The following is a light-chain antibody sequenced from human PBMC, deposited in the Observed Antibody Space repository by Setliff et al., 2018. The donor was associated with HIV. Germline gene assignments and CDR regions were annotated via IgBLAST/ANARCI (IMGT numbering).Light chain of an antibody. V-gene: IGLV2-11*01. CDR2: DVS. CDR3: CSYAGSYTYV. J-gene: IGLJ1*01. Sequence: QSAQTQPRSMSGSPGQSVTISCTGTSSDVDAYDYVSWYQHHPGKAPKLLIYDVSERPSGVPDRFSGSKSGNTASLTISGLQAEDEADYYCCSYAGSYTYVFGTGTKVTVL. CDR1: SSDVDAYDY.